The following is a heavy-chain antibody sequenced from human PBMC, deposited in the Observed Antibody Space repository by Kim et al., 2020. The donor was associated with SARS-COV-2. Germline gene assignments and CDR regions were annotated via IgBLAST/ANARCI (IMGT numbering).Heavy chain of an antibody. V-gene: IGHV3-48*02. Sequence: GGSLRLSCGGSGFMFSNSGMNWVRQAPGKGLEWLSYISSSTSHIYYANSVRARFTISRDNAKNSVYLQMNSLRDEDTAVYYCARDEGAYARFSGMDVWG. J-gene: IGHJ6*02. CDR1: GFMFSNSG. CDR3: ARDEGAYARFSGMDV. D-gene: IGHD3-10*01. CDR2: ISSSTSHI.